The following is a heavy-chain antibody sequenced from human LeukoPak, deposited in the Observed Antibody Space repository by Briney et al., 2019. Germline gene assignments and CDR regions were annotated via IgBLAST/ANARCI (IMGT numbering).Heavy chain of an antibody. CDR1: GFTFSTYW. CDR2: IQQDGNEK. CDR3: AKRRSPMVRGVNVDY. D-gene: IGHD3-10*01. V-gene: IGHV3-7*03. Sequence: GGSLRLSCAASGFTFSTYWMSWVRQAPGKGLEWVANIQQDGNEKYYVDSVKGRFTISRDNAKNSLYLQMNSLRAEDTAVYYCAKRRSPMVRGVNVDYWGQGTLVTVSS. J-gene: IGHJ4*02.